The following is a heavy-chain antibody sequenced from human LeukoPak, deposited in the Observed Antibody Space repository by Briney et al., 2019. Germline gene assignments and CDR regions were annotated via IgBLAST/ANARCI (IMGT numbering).Heavy chain of an antibody. D-gene: IGHD3-3*01. CDR3: ARDASEAFWSGYSSTYFYYYYMDV. V-gene: IGHV4-59*01. CDR1: GGSITNYY. CDR2: IYYSGST. J-gene: IGHJ6*03. Sequence: PSETLSLTCTISGGSITNYYWSWIRQPPGKGLEWIGYIYYSGSTRYNPSLKSRVTIYVDQSKNQFYLKLSSVTAADTAVYYCARDASEAFWSGYSSTYFYYYYMDVWGKGTTVTVSS.